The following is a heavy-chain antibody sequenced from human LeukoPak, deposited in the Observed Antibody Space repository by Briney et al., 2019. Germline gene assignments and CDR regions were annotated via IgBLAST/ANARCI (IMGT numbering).Heavy chain of an antibody. J-gene: IGHJ6*02. V-gene: IGHV7-4-1*02. CDR3: ARGITICSSTSCPAYNYYGMYV. CDR2: INTNTGNP. D-gene: IGHD2-2*01. CDR1: GYTFTRYT. Sequence: ASVKVSCKACGYTFTRYTMNWVRQAPGQGLEWMEWINTNTGNPTYAQGFTARFVFHLDASVSTPYLQISNQNDEGTAVYYCARGITICSSTSCPAYNYYGMYVWGQGTTVTVSS.